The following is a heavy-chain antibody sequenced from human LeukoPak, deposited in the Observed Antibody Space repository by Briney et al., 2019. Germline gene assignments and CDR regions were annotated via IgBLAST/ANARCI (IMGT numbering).Heavy chain of an antibody. CDR1: GFTFSSYG. Sequence: GGSLRLSCAASGFTFSSYGMHWVRQAPGKGLEWVAFIRYDGSNKYYADSVKGRFTISRDNSKNTLYLQMNSLRAEDTAVYYCARESRVVVAAILSRAFDIWGQGTMVTVSS. V-gene: IGHV3-30*02. D-gene: IGHD2-15*01. CDR3: ARESRVVVAAILSRAFDI. J-gene: IGHJ3*02. CDR2: IRYDGSNK.